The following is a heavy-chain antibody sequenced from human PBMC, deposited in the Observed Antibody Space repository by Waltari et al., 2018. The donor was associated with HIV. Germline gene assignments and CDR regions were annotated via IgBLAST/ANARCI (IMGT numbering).Heavy chain of an antibody. CDR2: ISYDGSNK. J-gene: IGHJ4*02. CDR3: ASALRIVAANDY. Sequence: QVQLVESGGGVGQSGRSLRLSCAASGLPFRRYAMHWVRQAPGKGLGWVAVISYDGSNKYYADSVKGRFTISRDNSKNTLYLQMNSLRAEDTAVYFCASALRIVAANDYWGQGTLVTVSS. CDR1: GLPFRRYA. V-gene: IGHV3-30*01. D-gene: IGHD6-13*01.